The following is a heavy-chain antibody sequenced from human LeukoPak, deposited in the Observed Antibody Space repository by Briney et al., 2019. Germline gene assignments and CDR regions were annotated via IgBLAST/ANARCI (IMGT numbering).Heavy chain of an antibody. CDR3: AREFCSSTSCYAVYVY. CDR1: GYTFNGYY. D-gene: IGHD2-2*01. CDR2: INPSSGDT. J-gene: IGHJ4*02. Sequence: GASVKVSCKASGYTFNGYYMHWVRQAPGQGLEWMGWINPSSGDTNYAQKFQGRVTMTRDTSISTAYMELSRLRSDDTAVYYCAREFCSSTSCYAVYVYWGQGTLVTVSS. V-gene: IGHV1-2*02.